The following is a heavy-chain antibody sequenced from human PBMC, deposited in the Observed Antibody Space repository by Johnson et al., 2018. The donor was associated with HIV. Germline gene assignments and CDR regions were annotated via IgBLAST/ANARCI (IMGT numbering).Heavy chain of an antibody. CDR3: AQEGPLTVTTVMDAFDI. CDR1: GFTFSSYA. CDR2: ISYDGSNK. V-gene: IGHV3-30-3*02. Sequence: QVQLVESGGGVVQPGRSLRLSCAASGFTFSSYAMHWVRQAPGKGLEWVAVISYDGSNKYYADSVKGRFTISRDNSKNTLYLQMNSLRAEDTAVYYCAQEGPLTVTTVMDAFDIWGQGTMVTVSS. J-gene: IGHJ3*02. D-gene: IGHD4-17*01.